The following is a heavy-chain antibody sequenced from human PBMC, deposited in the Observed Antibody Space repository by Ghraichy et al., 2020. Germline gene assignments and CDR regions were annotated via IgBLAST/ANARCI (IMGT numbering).Heavy chain of an antibody. CDR2: FDPEDGET. Sequence: ASVKVSCKVSGYTLTELSMHWVRQAPGKGLEWMGGFDPEDGETIYAQKFQGRVTMTEDTSTDTAYMELSSLRSEDTAVYYCATDRYGDYERGLYYYGMDVWGQGTTVTVSS. CDR1: GYTLTELS. V-gene: IGHV1-24*01. D-gene: IGHD4-17*01. CDR3: ATDRYGDYERGLYYYGMDV. J-gene: IGHJ6*02.